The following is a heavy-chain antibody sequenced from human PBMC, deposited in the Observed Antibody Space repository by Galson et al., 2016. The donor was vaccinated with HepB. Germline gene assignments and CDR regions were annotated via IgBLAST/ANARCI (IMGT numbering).Heavy chain of an antibody. CDR3: AIDPSQWHDLLFGN. Sequence: PRLSCAASGFTFDKYGMTWFRQAPGKGLEWVSTICGRCGDMDYADSVKGRFTISRDDSKNTLYLHMNSLRVEDTAIYYCAIDPSQWHDLLFGNWAQGTLVTVSA. CDR2: ICGRCGDM. V-gene: IGHV3-23*01. D-gene: IGHD6-19*01. J-gene: IGHJ4*02. CDR1: GFTFDKYG.